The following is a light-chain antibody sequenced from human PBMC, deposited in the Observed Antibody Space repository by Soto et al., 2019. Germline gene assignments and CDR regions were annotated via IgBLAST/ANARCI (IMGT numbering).Light chain of an antibody. CDR3: XXXXSYPTWT. Sequence: DIQMTQSPSTLSASVGDRVTITCRASQSISSWLAWYQQKPGKAPKLLIYKASSLESGVPSRFSGSGSGTEFTLTISSLQPDDXXTXXXXXXXSYPTWTFGQGTKVEIK. CDR1: QSISSW. CDR2: KAS. V-gene: IGKV1-5*03. J-gene: IGKJ1*01.